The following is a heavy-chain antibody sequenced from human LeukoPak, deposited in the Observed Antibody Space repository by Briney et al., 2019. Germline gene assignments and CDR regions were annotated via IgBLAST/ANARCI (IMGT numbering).Heavy chain of an antibody. CDR1: GYTFTSYG. Sequence: GASVTVSCKASGYTFTSYGISWVRQAPGQGLEWMGWISAYNGNTNYAQKLQGRVTMTTDTSTSTAYMELRSLRSDDTAVYYCARDRPDCGGDCCYYYYYGMDVWGQGTTVTVSS. D-gene: IGHD2-21*02. CDR2: ISAYNGNT. CDR3: ARDRPDCGGDCCYYYYYGMDV. V-gene: IGHV1-18*01. J-gene: IGHJ6*02.